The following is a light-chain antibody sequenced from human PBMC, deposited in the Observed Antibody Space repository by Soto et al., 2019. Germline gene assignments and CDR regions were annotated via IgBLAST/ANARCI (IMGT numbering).Light chain of an antibody. V-gene: IGKV4-1*01. J-gene: IGKJ1*01. CDR3: QQYYNTLWT. CDR1: QSVLYSSNNKNY. Sequence: DIVMTQSPASLAVSLGEGATINCKSSQSVLYSSNNKNYLAWYQQKPGQPPKLLIYWASTRESGVPDRFSGSGSGTDFTLTISSLQAEDVAVYYCQQYYNTLWTFGQGTKVEIK. CDR2: WAS.